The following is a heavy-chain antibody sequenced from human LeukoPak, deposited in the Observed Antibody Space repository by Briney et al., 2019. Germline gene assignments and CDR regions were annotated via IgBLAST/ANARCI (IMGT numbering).Heavy chain of an antibody. Sequence: SETLSLTCTVSGGSISSGGYYWSWIRQHPGKGLEWIGYIYYSGSTYYNPSLKSRVTMSVDTSKNQFSLKLSSVTAADTAVYYCARWGRRYGMDVWGQGTTVTVSS. CDR2: IYYSGST. V-gene: IGHV4-31*03. D-gene: IGHD7-27*01. CDR3: ARWGRRYGMDV. J-gene: IGHJ6*02. CDR1: GGSISSGGYY.